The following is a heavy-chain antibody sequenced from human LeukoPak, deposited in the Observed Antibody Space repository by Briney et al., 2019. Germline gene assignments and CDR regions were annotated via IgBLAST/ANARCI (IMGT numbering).Heavy chain of an antibody. CDR3: ARPRAVARYNWFDP. J-gene: IGHJ5*02. Sequence: SETLSLTCTVSGGSISSSSFYWGWIRQPPGKGLEWIGSIYYSGSTYYNPSLKSRVTISVDTSKNQFSLKPSSVTAADTAVYYCARPRAVARYNWFDPWGQGTLVTVSS. D-gene: IGHD6-19*01. V-gene: IGHV4-39*01. CDR2: IYYSGST. CDR1: GGSISSSSFY.